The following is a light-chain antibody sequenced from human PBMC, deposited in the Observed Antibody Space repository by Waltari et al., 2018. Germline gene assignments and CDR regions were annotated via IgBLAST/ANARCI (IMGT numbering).Light chain of an antibody. CDR3: RKYGSRPAT. CDR1: QSVGRS. J-gene: IGKJ1*01. V-gene: IGKV3-20*01. Sequence: SCRASQSVGRSLAWYQQKPGQAPRLLSYDASSRATGIPDRFSGSGSGTDFSLTISRLEPEDFAVYYCRKYGSRPATFGQGTKVEIK. CDR2: DAS.